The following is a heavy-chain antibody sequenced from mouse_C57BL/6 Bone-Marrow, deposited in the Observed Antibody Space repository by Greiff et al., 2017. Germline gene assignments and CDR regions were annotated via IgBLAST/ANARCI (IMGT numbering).Heavy chain of an antibody. J-gene: IGHJ1*03. D-gene: IGHD1-1*02. Sequence: QVQLQQPGAELVKPGASVKLSCKASGYTFTSSWMHWVKQRPGQGLEWIGMIHPNSGSHNYNEKFKSKATLTVDKSSSTAYMQLSSLTSEYSAVYYCAEMGGVYGYFDVWGTGTTVTVSA. CDR2: IHPNSGSH. CDR3: AEMGGVYGYFDV. V-gene: IGHV1-64*01. CDR1: GYTFTSSW.